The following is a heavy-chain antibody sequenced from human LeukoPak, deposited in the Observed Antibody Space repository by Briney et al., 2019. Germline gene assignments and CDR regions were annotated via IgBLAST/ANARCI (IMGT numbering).Heavy chain of an antibody. J-gene: IGHJ4*02. V-gene: IGHV6-1*01. CDR3: ARQQRGAFDY. D-gene: IGHD6-13*01. CDR2: TYYRSKWYN. CDR1: GDSVSSNTPA. Sequence: HSQTLSLTCAISGDSVSSNTPAWTWIRQSPSRGLEWLGRTYYRSKWYNDYAVSVRSRITINPDTAKNQFSLQLNSVTPEDTAVYYCARQQRGAFDYWGQGTLVTVSS.